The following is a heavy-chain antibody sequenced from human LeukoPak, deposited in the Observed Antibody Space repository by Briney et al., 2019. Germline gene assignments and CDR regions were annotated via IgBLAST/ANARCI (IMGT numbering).Heavy chain of an antibody. CDR3: AGDTAMVTGNYYYYYMDV. J-gene: IGHJ6*03. CDR2: INHSGST. D-gene: IGHD5-18*01. Sequence: SETLSLTCAVYGGPFSGYYWSWIRQPPGKGLEWIGEINHSGSTYYNPSLKSRVSMSVDTSKNQFSLKLSSVTAADTAVYYCAGDTAMVTGNYYYYYMDVWGKGTTVTVSS. V-gene: IGHV4-34*01. CDR1: GGPFSGYY.